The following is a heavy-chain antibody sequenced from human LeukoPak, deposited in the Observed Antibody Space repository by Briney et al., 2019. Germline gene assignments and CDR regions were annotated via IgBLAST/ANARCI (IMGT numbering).Heavy chain of an antibody. Sequence: GGSLRLSCAASGFTFYTYGMHWVRQAPGKGLEYVSGIGPDGGTTYYANSVKGRFTISRDNSKYMLYLQMGSLTADDMAVYYCARGAQLTDYWGQGTLVTVSS. D-gene: IGHD6-13*01. CDR2: IGPDGGTT. CDR1: GFTFYTYG. V-gene: IGHV3-64*01. CDR3: ARGAQLTDY. J-gene: IGHJ4*02.